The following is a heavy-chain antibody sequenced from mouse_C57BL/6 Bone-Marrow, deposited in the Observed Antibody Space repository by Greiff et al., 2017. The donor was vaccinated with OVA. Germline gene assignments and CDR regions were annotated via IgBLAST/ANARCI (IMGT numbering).Heavy chain of an antibody. CDR3: AREGLRLAMDY. D-gene: IGHD2-4*01. CDR1: GFTFSDYG. V-gene: IGHV5-17*01. CDR2: ISSGSSTI. J-gene: IGHJ4*01. Sequence: EVNLVESGGGLVKPGGSLKLSCAASGFTFSDYGMHWVRQAPEKGLEWVAYISSGSSTIYYADTVKGRFTISRDNAKNTLFLQMTSLRSEDTAMYYCAREGLRLAMDYWGQGTSVTVSS.